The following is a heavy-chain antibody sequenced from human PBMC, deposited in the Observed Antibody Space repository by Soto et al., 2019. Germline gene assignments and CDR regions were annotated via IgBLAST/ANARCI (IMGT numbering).Heavy chain of an antibody. CDR1: GGSISSGGYY. CDR2: IYYSGST. V-gene: IGHV4-31*03. CDR3: AREIDYSDAFDI. J-gene: IGHJ3*02. D-gene: IGHD3-10*01. Sequence: PWETLSLTCPGSGGSISSGGYYWSWIRQHPGKGLEWIGYIYYSGSTYYNPSLKSRVTISVDTSKNQFSLKLSSVTAADTAVYYCAREIDYSDAFDIWGQGTMVTVSS.